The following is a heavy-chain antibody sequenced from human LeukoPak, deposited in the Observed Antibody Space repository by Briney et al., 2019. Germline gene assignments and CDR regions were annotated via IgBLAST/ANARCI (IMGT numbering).Heavy chain of an antibody. D-gene: IGHD2-21*01. V-gene: IGHV4-39*01. CDR2: IYYSGST. Sequence: PSETLSLTCTVSGGSISSSSYYWGWIRQPPGKGLEWIGSIYYSGSTYYNPSLKSRVTISVDTSKDQFSLKLSSVTAADTAVYYCARHEGGDGNWFDPWGQGTLVTVSS. J-gene: IGHJ5*02. CDR3: ARHEGGDGNWFDP. CDR1: GGSISSSSYY.